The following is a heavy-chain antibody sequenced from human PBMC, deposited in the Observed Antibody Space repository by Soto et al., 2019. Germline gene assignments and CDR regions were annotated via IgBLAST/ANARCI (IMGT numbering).Heavy chain of an antibody. D-gene: IGHD6-13*01. CDR2: ISSSSSYI. CDR3: ATPSSSSWYNWFDP. V-gene: IGHV3-21*01. CDR1: GFTFSSYS. Sequence: PRGSLRLSCAASGFTFSSYSMNWVRQAPGKGLEWVSSISSSSSYIYYADSVKGRFTISRDNAKNSLYLQMNSLRAEDTAVYYCATPSSSSWYNWFDPWGQGTLVTVSS. J-gene: IGHJ5*02.